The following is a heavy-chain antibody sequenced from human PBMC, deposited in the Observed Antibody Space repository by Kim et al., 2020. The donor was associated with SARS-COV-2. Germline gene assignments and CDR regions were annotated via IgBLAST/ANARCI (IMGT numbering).Heavy chain of an antibody. CDR2: ISWNSGSI. Sequence: GGSLRLSCAASGFTFDDYAMHWVRQAPGKGLEWVSGISWNSGSIGYADSVKGRFTISRDNAKNSLYLQMNSLRAEDTALYYCAKGAHFPVAVVIANAFDIWGQGTMVTVSS. J-gene: IGHJ3*02. CDR1: GFTFDDYA. CDR3: AKGAHFPVAVVIANAFDI. V-gene: IGHV3-9*01. D-gene: IGHD2-21*01.